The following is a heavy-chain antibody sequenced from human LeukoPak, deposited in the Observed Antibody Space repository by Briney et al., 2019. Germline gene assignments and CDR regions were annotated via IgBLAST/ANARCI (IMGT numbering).Heavy chain of an antibody. CDR3: ARDGYSSSWSPGYYFDY. CDR2: ISVYDGNT. D-gene: IGHD6-13*01. V-gene: IGHV1-18*01. J-gene: IGHJ4*02. Sequence: ASVKVSCEASGYSFINYGISWVRQAPGQGLEWMGLISVYDGNTNYAQKLQGRVTMTTDTSTSTAYMELRSLRSDDTAVYYCARDGYSSSWSPGYYFDYWGQGTLVTVSS. CDR1: GYSFINYG.